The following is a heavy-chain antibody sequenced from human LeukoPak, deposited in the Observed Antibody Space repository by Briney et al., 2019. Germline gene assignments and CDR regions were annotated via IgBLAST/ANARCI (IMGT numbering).Heavy chain of an antibody. CDR3: ARGVKGLRGAFDI. CDR2: IYYSGST. D-gene: IGHD3-10*01. CDR1: GGSISSGVYY. V-gene: IGHV4-31*03. Sequence: SETLSLTCTVSGGSISSGVYYWSWIRQHPGKGLEWIGYIYYSGSTYSNPSLKSRLTMSVDISRNQFSLKLSSVTAADTAVYYCARGVKGLRGAFDIWGQGTMVTVSS. J-gene: IGHJ3*02.